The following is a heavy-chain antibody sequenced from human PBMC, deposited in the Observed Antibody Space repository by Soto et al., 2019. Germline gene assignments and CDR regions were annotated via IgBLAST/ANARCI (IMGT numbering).Heavy chain of an antibody. Sequence: SVKISCKASGGTFSSYAISWVRQAPGQGLEWMGGIIPIFGTANYAQKFQGRVTITADESTSTAYMELSSLRSEDTAVYYCARGNFGDWLFHYYYYYGMDVWGQGTTVTVSS. V-gene: IGHV1-69*13. J-gene: IGHJ6*02. CDR2: IIPIFGTA. D-gene: IGHD3-9*01. CDR3: ARGNFGDWLFHYYYYYGMDV. CDR1: GGTFSSYA.